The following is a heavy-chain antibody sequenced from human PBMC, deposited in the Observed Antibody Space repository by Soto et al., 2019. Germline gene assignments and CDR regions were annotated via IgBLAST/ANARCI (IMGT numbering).Heavy chain of an antibody. D-gene: IGHD6-13*01. J-gene: IGHJ4*02. Sequence: SVKVSCKASGGTFSSYRINCVRQAPGQGLEWVGGIVPIYRTADYAQKFQGRVTITADESARTAYLEVRSLKSQDTAVYYCARDSGAKLSSSWGQGTLVTVPQ. CDR3: ARDSGAKLSSS. V-gene: IGHV1-69*13. CDR1: GGTFSSYR. CDR2: IVPIYRTA.